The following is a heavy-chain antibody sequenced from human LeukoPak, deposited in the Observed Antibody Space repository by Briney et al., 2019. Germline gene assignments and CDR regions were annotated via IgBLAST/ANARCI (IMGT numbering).Heavy chain of an antibody. D-gene: IGHD2-2*01. CDR3: AREKNVVYCSSTSCYFDY. V-gene: IGHV4-39*02. CDR1: GGSISSSSYY. CDR2: IYYSGST. J-gene: IGHJ4*02. Sequence: PSETLSLTCTVSGGSISSSSYYWGWIRQPPGKGLEWIGSIYYSGSTYYNPSLKSRVTISVDTSKNQFSLKLSSVTAAGTAVYYCAREKNVVYCSSTSCYFDYWGQGTLVTVSS.